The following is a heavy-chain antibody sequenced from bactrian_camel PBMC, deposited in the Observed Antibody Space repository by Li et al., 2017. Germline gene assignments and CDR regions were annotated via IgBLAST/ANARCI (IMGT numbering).Heavy chain of an antibody. J-gene: IGHJ6*01. Sequence: QVQLVESGGASVQAGGSLRLSCAFDAYTPANVRMAWFRQAPGKEREGVATMLVGRDSTYYADSVKGRFTISQDNAKKTVYLQMNNLKPEDTAMYYCAADRALDDDCYVGSLYTDFAYWGQGTQVTVS. CDR1: AYTPANVR. V-gene: IGHV3-3*01. CDR2: MLVGRDST. CDR3: AADRALDDDCYVGSLYTDFAY. D-gene: IGHD3*01.